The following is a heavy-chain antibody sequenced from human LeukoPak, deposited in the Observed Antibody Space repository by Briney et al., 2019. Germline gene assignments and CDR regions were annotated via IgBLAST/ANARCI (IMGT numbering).Heavy chain of an antibody. CDR2: IYYSGST. CDR1: GGSVSSGSYY. D-gene: IGHD4-17*01. V-gene: IGHV4-61*01. Sequence: SETLSLTCTVSGGSVSSGSYYWSWIRQPPGRGLEWIGYIYYSGSTNYNPSLKSRVTISVDMSKNQFSLKLSSVTAADTAVYYCARQDYGDYGLDYWGQGTLVTVSS. J-gene: IGHJ4*02. CDR3: ARQDYGDYGLDY.